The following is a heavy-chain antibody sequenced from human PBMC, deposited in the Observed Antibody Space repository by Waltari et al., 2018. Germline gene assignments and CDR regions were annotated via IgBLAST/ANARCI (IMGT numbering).Heavy chain of an antibody. CDR2: ISSDARDT. CDR1: GFPFSSFW. D-gene: IGHD1-1*01. Sequence: EEQLVESGGGLVQPGDPLRLSCAAPGFPFSSFWLTWFRPAPVKGPLRDSRISSDARDTTYADSVKGRFTISRDNARNTLYLQMNRLRAEDTAVYFCARVSRRTYRSPVPGRHYYYGMDVWGQGTTVTVSS. CDR3: ARVSRRTYRSPVPGRHYYYGMDV. J-gene: IGHJ6*02. V-gene: IGHV3-74*03.